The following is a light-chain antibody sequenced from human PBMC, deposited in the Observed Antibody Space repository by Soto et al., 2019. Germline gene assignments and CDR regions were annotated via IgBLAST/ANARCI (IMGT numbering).Light chain of an antibody. CDR3: RSYTRASSSV. J-gene: IGLJ1*01. Sequence: QSVLTRPASVSGSPGQSITISCTGTSSDVGLYDYVSWYQQHPGKAPQLMIYAVSNRPSGVSNRFSASKSGNTASLFISGPPAEGEADYYYRSYTRASSSVCGSATQVTGL. V-gene: IGLV2-14*01. CDR1: SSDVGLYDY. CDR2: AVS.